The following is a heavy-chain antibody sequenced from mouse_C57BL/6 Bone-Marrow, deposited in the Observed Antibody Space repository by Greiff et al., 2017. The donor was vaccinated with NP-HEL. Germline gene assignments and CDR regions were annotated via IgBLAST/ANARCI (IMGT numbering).Heavy chain of an antibody. D-gene: IGHD1-1*01. J-gene: IGHJ4*01. CDR2: ISNLAYSI. CDR3: ERHWGYGSSSYAMDY. Sequence: EVMLVESGGGLVQPGGSLKLSCAASGFTFSDYGMAWVRQAPRKGPEWVAFISNLAYSIYYADTVTGRFTISRENAKNTLYLEMSSLSSEDTAMYYCERHWGYGSSSYAMDYWGQGTSVTVSS. CDR1: GFTFSDYG. V-gene: IGHV5-15*01.